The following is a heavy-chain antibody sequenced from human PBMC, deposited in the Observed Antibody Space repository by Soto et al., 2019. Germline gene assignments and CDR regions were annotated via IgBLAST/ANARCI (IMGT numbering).Heavy chain of an antibody. Sequence: SETLSLTCTVSGGSISSSSYYWGWIRQPPGKGLEWIGSIYYSGSTYYNPSLKSRVTISVDTSKNQFSLKLSSVTAADTAVYYCAISRYSYGYHWFDPWGQGTLVTVPQ. D-gene: IGHD5-18*01. CDR3: AISRYSYGYHWFDP. CDR2: IYYSGST. CDR1: GGSISSSSYY. V-gene: IGHV4-39*01. J-gene: IGHJ5*02.